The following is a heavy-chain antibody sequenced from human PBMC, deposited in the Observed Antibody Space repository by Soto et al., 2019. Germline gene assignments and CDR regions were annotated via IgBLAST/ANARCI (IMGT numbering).Heavy chain of an antibody. Sequence: QVQLQESGPGRLKPSETLSLTCTVSGGSMVSADYYWSWVRQPPGKGLEWIGYTYYSGSTSYNPSLKSRVTISVDPSKHQFSLNLHSVTVADSAVYYCARDKYSDYSWTRLDLWGQGTTVTVSS. CDR2: TYYSGST. D-gene: IGHD3-16*01. J-gene: IGHJ6*02. CDR3: ARDKYSDYSWTRLDL. V-gene: IGHV4-30-4*01. CDR1: GGSMVSADYY.